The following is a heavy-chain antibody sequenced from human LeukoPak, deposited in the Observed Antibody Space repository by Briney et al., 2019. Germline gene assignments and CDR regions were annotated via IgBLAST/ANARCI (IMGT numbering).Heavy chain of an antibody. J-gene: IGHJ4*02. V-gene: IGHV4-30-4*07. D-gene: IGHD5-18*01. CDR1: GGSISSGGYS. CDR3: ARGDTATFDY. CDR2: IYYSGST. Sequence: SETLSLTCAVSGGSISSGGYSWSWIRQPPGKGLEWIGYIYYSGSTYYNPSLKSRVTISVDTSKNQFSLKLSSVTAADTAVYYCARGDTATFDYWGQGTLVTVSS.